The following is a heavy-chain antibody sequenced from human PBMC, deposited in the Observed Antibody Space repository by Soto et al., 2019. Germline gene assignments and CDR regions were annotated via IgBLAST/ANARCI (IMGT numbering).Heavy chain of an antibody. CDR2: FYPSGRT. V-gene: IGHV4-59*12. CDR3: ARALGRAAACRFWLDS. CDR1: GASISDYY. D-gene: IGHD6-13*01. Sequence: PSETLSLTCTVSGASISDYYWSWIRQSPGKGLDWIGYFYPSGRTDYNPSLKSRVTISVDTSKNQFSLQLNSLPASDTSVYYCARALGRAAACRFWLDSWGQGTMVTVSS. J-gene: IGHJ5*01.